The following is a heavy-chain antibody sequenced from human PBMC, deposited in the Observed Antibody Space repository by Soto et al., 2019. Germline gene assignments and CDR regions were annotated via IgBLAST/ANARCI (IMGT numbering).Heavy chain of an antibody. CDR3: ARASYDSSTYYLDY. CDR1: GASISSGDYY. V-gene: IGHV4-30-4*01. J-gene: IGHJ4*02. CDR2: IYYSGST. D-gene: IGHD3-22*01. Sequence: QVQLQESGPGLVKPSQTLSLTCTVSGASISSGDYYWTWIRQPPGKGLEWIGSIYYSGSTYYNPSPKSRVTITVETSNNQFSLKLSSVTAADTAVYYCARASYDSSTYYLDYWGQGTLVTVSS.